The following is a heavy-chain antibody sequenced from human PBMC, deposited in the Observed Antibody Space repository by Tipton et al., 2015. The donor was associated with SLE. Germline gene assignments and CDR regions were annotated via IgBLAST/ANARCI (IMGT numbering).Heavy chain of an antibody. CDR1: GLSMTTRPW. CDR2: VHHTGGN. J-gene: IGHJ6*03. Sequence: TLSLTCSVAGLSMTTRPWWTWVRQPPGKGLEWVGEVHHTGGNNYNPSLRSRVTISMDTSKNQFSLELSSVTAADTAVYYCARETEDTGWIHSRDYIYYYYYVDVWGQGTTVTVSS. D-gene: IGHD6-19*01. CDR3: ARETEDTGWIHSRDYIYYYYYVDV. V-gene: IGHV4-4*02.